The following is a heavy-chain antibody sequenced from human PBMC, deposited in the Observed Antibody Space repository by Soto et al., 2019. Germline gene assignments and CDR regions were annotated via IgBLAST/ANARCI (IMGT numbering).Heavy chain of an antibody. J-gene: IGHJ6*03. Sequence: EVQVLESGGGLVKPGGSLRLSCAASGFTFRDYSMNWVRQAPGKGLEWVSSISSSSAYIYYADSLKGRFTVSRDNAKNSLYLQMNSLRAEDTAVYYCARDGAYCSGTGCSDYSHDMDVWGKWTTMTVSS. V-gene: IGHV3-21*01. D-gene: IGHD2-2*01. CDR1: GFTFRDYS. CDR2: ISSSSAYI. CDR3: ARDGAYCSGTGCSDYSHDMDV.